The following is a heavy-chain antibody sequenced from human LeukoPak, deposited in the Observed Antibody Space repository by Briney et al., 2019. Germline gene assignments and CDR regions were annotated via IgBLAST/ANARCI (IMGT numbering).Heavy chain of an antibody. CDR3: AGGGRYCSSTSCYSWFDP. CDR1: GGSISSSSYY. Sequence: SETLSLTCTVSGGSISSSSYYWGWIRQPPGKGLEWIGSMYYSGTTYYNPSLKSRVTISVDTSKNQFSLKLSSVTAADTAVYYCAGGGRYCSSTSCYSWFDPWGQGTLVTVSS. V-gene: IGHV4-39*07. CDR2: MYYSGTT. D-gene: IGHD2-2*01. J-gene: IGHJ5*02.